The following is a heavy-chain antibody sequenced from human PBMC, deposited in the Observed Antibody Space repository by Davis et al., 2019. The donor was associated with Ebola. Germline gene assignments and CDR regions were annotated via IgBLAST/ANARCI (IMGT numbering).Heavy chain of an antibody. D-gene: IGHD3-3*01. CDR2: ISSSSSYT. J-gene: IGHJ5*02. CDR1: GFTFSDYY. Sequence: GESLKISCAASGFTFSDYYMSWIRQAPGKGLEWVSYISSSSSYTNYADSVKGRFTISRDNAKNSQYLQMNSLRAEDTAVYYCARPSESTIFGVVNWFDPWGQGTLVTVSS. CDR3: ARPSESTIFGVVNWFDP. V-gene: IGHV3-11*06.